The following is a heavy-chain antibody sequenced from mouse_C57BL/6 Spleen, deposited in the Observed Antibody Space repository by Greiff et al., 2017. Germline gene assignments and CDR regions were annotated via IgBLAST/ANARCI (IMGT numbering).Heavy chain of an antibody. CDR3: ARGTTVVAYYWYCDV. CDR2: IDPNSGGT. V-gene: IGHV1-72*01. D-gene: IGHD1-1*01. CDR1: GYTFTSYW. J-gene: IGHJ1*03. Sequence: VQLQQPGAELVKPGASVKLSCKASGYTFTSYWMHWVKPRPGRGLEWIGRIDPNSGGTKYNEKFKSKATLTVDKPSSTAYMQLSSLTSEDSAVYYCARGTTVVAYYWYCDVWGTGTTVTVSS.